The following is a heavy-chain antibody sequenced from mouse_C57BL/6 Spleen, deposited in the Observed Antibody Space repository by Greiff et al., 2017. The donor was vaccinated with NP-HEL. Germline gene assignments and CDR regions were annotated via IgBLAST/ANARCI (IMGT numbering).Heavy chain of an antibody. CDR2: IDPSDSYT. Sequence: VKLQQPGAELVKPGASVKLSCKASGYTFTSYWMQWVKQRPGQGLEWIGEIDPSDSYTNYNQKFKGKATLTVDTSSSTAYMQLSSLTSEDSAVYYCARRGLSSSFAYWGQGTLVTVSA. J-gene: IGHJ3*01. D-gene: IGHD1-1*01. CDR1: GYTFTSYW. V-gene: IGHV1-50*01. CDR3: ARRGLSSSFAY.